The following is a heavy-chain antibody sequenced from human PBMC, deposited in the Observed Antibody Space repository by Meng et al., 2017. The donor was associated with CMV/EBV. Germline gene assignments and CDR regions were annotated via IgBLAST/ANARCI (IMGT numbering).Heavy chain of an antibody. CDR2: MNPNSGNT. D-gene: IGHD2-2*01. V-gene: IGHV1-8*01. J-gene: IGHJ5*02. Sequence: ASVKVSCKASGYTFTSYDINWVRQATGQGLGWMGWMNPNSGNTGYAQKFQGRVTMTRNTSISTAYMELSSLRSEDTAVYYCARGNIVVVPAAIGWFDPWGQGTLVTVSS. CDR1: GYTFTSYD. CDR3: ARGNIVVVPAAIGWFDP.